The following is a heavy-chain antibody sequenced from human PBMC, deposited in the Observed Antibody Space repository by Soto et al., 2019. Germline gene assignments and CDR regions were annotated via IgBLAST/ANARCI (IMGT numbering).Heavy chain of an antibody. D-gene: IGHD3-16*02. J-gene: IGHJ4*02. CDR2: INAGKGNT. CDR1: GYIFTTYA. Sequence: GASVKVSCKASGYIFTTYALHWVRQAPGQRREWMGWINAGKGNTKYSQKFQDRVTITRDTSASVAYMELSSLASEDTAVYYCARSEVIPEGCDYWGQGTLVTVSS. CDR3: ARSEVIPEGCDY. V-gene: IGHV1-3*01.